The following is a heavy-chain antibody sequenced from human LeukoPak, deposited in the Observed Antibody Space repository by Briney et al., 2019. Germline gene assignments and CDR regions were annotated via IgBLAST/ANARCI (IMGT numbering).Heavy chain of an antibody. J-gene: IGHJ4*02. CDR2: IFYTGNT. D-gene: IGHD3-22*01. CDR3: ARQVTHYYGSGGFYFDS. V-gene: IGHV4-39*01. CDR1: GGSISSSNYC. Sequence: PSETLSLTCTVSGGSISSSNYCWGWIRQPPGKGLKWIGTIFYTGNTYYNPSLKSRVTISVDTSKNKFSLKLNSVTAADTTVYYCARQVTHYYGSGGFYFDSWGQGTLVTVSS.